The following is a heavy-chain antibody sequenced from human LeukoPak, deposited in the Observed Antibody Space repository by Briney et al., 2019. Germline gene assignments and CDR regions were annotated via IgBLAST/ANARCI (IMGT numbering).Heavy chain of an antibody. CDR2: IHYSGST. V-gene: IGHV4-61*01. CDR1: GGSVSGGNYS. CDR3: TRTGSTGSY. D-gene: IGHD1-7*01. J-gene: IGHJ4*02. Sequence: SETLSLTCTVSGGSVSGGNYSCSWIRQSPGKGLEWIGYIHYSGSTVYNPSLKSRVTMSIDTSKNQFSLNLSSATAADTAVYYCTRTGSTGSYWGQGTLVTVSS.